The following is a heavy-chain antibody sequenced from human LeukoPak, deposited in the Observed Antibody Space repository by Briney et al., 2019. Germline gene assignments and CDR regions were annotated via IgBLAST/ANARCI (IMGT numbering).Heavy chain of an antibody. CDR1: GGSISSGGYY. CDR2: IYYSGST. D-gene: IGHD3-10*01. CDR3: ARGHYYGSGTYHFDS. J-gene: IGHJ4*02. V-gene: IGHV4-31*03. Sequence: SQTLSLTGTVSGGSISSGGYYWSWIRQHPGKGLEWIGYIYYSGSTYYTPSLKSRLTISVDTSRNQFSLKLSSVTAADTAVYYCARGHYYGSGTYHFDSWGQGTLVTVSS.